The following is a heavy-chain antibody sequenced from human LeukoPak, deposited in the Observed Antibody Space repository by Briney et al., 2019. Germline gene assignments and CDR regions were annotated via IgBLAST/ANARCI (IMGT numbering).Heavy chain of an antibody. CDR2: INHNGNVN. CDR1: GFTLSSYW. D-gene: IGHD3-16*01. CDR3: ARGAGLDV. Sequence: GGSLRLSCAASGFTLSSYWMNWARQAPGKGLEWVASINHNGNVNYYVDSVKGRFTISRDNAKNSLYLQMSNLRAEDTAVYFCARGAGLDVWGQGATVTVSS. V-gene: IGHV3-7*03. J-gene: IGHJ6*02.